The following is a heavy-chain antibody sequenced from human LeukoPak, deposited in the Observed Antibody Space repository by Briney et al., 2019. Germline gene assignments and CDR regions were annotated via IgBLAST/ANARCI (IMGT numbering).Heavy chain of an antibody. CDR3: ARVYYYGSGSYYFFGYYYYYMDV. J-gene: IGHJ6*03. V-gene: IGHV1-18*01. Sequence: ASVKVSCKASGDTFIRYGISWVRQAPGQGLEWMGWISTGNGNTNYAQKLQGRVTMTTDTSTSTAYMELRSLRSDDTAVYYCARVYYYGSGSYYFFGYYYYYMDVWGKGTTVTISS. D-gene: IGHD3-10*01. CDR2: ISTGNGNT. CDR1: GDTFIRYG.